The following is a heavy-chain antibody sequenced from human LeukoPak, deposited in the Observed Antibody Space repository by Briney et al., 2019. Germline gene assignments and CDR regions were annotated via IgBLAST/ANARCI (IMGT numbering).Heavy chain of an antibody. CDR3: TMEKWLRPIDY. Sequence: SETLSLTCAVYGGSFSGYYWSWIRQPPGKGREWIGEINHSGSTNYNPSLKSRVTISVDTSKNQFSLKLSSVTAADTAVYYCTMEKWLRPIDYWGQGTLATVSS. D-gene: IGHD5-12*01. CDR1: GGSFSGYY. J-gene: IGHJ4*02. V-gene: IGHV4-34*01. CDR2: INHSGST.